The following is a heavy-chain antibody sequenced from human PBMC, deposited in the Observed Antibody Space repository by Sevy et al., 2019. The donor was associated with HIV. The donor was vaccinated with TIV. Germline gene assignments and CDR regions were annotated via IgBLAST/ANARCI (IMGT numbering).Heavy chain of an antibody. CDR3: TTGGSLFQH. CDR1: GFTFSNVW. CDR2: FKSKTDGGTT. V-gene: IGHV3-15*01. Sequence: GGSLRLSCVASGFTFSNVWMSWVRQAPGKWLEWVGHFKSKTDGGTTDYAAPVRGRFTISRDDSKNTLYLQMNSLKTEDTAVYYCTTGGSLFQHWGQGTLVTVSS. D-gene: IGHD3-16*01. J-gene: IGHJ1*01.